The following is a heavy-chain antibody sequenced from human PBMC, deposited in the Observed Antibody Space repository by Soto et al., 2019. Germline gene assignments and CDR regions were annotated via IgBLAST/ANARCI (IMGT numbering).Heavy chain of an antibody. J-gene: IGHJ6*02. CDR1: GYTFTSYG. CDR3: ARGGDRHYDFWSGYRGIYYYYYGMDV. Sequence: ASVKVSCKASGYTFTSYGISWVRQAPGQGLEWMGWISAYNGNTNYAQKLQGGVTMTTDTPTSTAYMELRSLRSDDTAVYYCARGGDRHYDFWSGYRGIYYYYYGMDVWGQGTTVTVSS. CDR2: ISAYNGNT. D-gene: IGHD3-3*01. V-gene: IGHV1-18*01.